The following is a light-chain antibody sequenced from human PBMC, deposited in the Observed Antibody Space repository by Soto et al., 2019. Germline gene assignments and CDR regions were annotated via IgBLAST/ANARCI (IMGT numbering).Light chain of an antibody. CDR2: DTS. V-gene: IGKV3-11*01. J-gene: IGKJ4*01. Sequence: EIVLTQSPGTLSLSPGESATLSCRASQSVSHFLAWYQQKPGQAPRLLIYDTSSRATGIPGRVSGSWSGTDFTLTIDSLEPEDSAVYYCQQRTDWPTFGGGTKVEI. CDR1: QSVSHF. CDR3: QQRTDWPT.